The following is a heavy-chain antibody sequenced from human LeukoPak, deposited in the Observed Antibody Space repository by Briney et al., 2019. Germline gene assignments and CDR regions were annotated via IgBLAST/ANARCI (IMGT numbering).Heavy chain of an antibody. CDR1: GGSVSSGGYY. D-gene: IGHD6-13*01. CDR2: IYYSGST. Sequence: PSETLSLTCTVSGGSVSSGGYYWSWIRQPPGKGLEWIGYIYYSGSTNYNPSLKSRVTISVDTSKNQFSLKLSSVTAADTAVYYCARDLIAAAGTAFFDYWGQGTLVTVSS. V-gene: IGHV4-61*08. CDR3: ARDLIAAAGTAFFDY. J-gene: IGHJ4*02.